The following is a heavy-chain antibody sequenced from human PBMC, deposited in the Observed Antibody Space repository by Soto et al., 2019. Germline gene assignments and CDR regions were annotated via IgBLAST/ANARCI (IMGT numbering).Heavy chain of an antibody. D-gene: IGHD6-13*01. Sequence: QVPLVQSGAEVKKPGSSVKVSCKASGGTFSSYTISWVRQAPGQGLEWMGRIIPILGIANYAQKFQGRVTITADKSTSTAYMELSSLRSEDTAVYYCARDLGQYSSSWYEADYWGQGTLVTVSS. V-gene: IGHV1-69*08. CDR1: GGTFSSYT. CDR2: IIPILGIA. CDR3: ARDLGQYSSSWYEADY. J-gene: IGHJ4*02.